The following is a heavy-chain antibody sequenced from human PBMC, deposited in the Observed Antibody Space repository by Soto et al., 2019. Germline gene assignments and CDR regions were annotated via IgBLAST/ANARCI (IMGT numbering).Heavy chain of an antibody. V-gene: IGHV2-5*02. D-gene: IGHD3-10*01. Sequence: QITLKESGPTLVKPTQTLTLTCTFSGFLLSTSGVGVGWIRQPPGKALEWLALIYWDDDKRYSPSLKSRLTITKDTSKNQVVLTMTNMDPVDTATYYCAHSELWFGELLSWFDPWGQGTLVTVSS. CDR2: IYWDDDK. CDR1: GFLLSTSGVG. CDR3: AHSELWFGELLSWFDP. J-gene: IGHJ5*02.